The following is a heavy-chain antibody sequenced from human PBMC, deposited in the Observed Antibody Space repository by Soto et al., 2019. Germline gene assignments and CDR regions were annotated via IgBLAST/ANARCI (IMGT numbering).Heavy chain of an antibody. Sequence: PGGSLRLSCAASGFTFSSYGMHWVRQAPGKGLEWVAVIWYDGSNKYYADSVKGRFTISRDNSKNTLYLQMNSLRAEDTAVYYCARGTYSNYPPLYCYYGTDVWGQGTTVTVSS. J-gene: IGHJ6*02. V-gene: IGHV3-33*01. CDR2: IWYDGSNK. CDR3: ARGTYSNYPPLYCYYGTDV. CDR1: GFTFSSYG. D-gene: IGHD4-4*01.